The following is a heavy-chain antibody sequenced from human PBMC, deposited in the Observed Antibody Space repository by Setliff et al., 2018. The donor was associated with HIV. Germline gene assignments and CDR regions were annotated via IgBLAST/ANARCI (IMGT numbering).Heavy chain of an antibody. CDR1: GFTFSSYA. D-gene: IGHD3-10*01. V-gene: IGHV3-23*01. CDR2: ISGSGGST. J-gene: IGHJ4*02. CDR3: AKDRTSGRFDY. Sequence: PGESLKISCAASGFTFSSYAMNWVRQAPGKGLEWVSAISGSGGSTYYADSVKGRFTITRDISKNTLYLQMNSLRAEDTAVYYYAKDRTSGRFDYWGQGTLVTVSS.